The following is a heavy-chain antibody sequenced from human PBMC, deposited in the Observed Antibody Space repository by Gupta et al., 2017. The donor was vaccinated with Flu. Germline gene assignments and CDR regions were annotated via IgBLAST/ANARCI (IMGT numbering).Heavy chain of an antibody. Sequence: QVQLVQSGAEVKKPGASVKVSCKASGYTFTSYAMHWVRQAPGQRLEWMGWINAGNGNTKYSQKFQGRVTITRDTSASTAYMELSSLRSEDTAVYYCARDLGSMIVGYCFDYWGQGTLVTVSS. CDR1: GYTFTSYA. D-gene: IGHD3-22*01. CDR3: ARDLGSMIVGYCFDY. CDR2: INAGNGNT. J-gene: IGHJ4*02. V-gene: IGHV1-3*01.